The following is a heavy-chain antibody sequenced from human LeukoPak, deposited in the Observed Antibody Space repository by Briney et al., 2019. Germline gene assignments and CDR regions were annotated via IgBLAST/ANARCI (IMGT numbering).Heavy chain of an antibody. Sequence: GGSLRLSCAASGLTFSSYGMSWVRQAPGRGLEWVSAISTTGGTTYYADSVRGRFTISRDNSRNTLYLQMNSLRAEDTAVYYCAKELWVVAATPFWADYWGQGTLVTVSS. CDR3: AKELWVVAATPFWADY. CDR2: ISTTGGTT. J-gene: IGHJ4*02. D-gene: IGHD2-15*01. CDR1: GLTFSSYG. V-gene: IGHV3-23*01.